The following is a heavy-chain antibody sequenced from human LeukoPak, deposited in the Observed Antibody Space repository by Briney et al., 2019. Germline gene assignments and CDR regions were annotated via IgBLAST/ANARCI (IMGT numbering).Heavy chain of an antibody. CDR1: GFTFRTYA. CDR2: ISGSGNGT. Sequence: GSLRLSCTASGFTFRTYAMNWVRQAPGKGLEWLSGISGSGNGTYYADSVKGRFTISRDNSKNMVYLQMNSLTVKDAATYYCAKRTMSALDSWGQGTLLIVSS. CDR3: AKRTMSALDS. V-gene: IGHV3-23*01. D-gene: IGHD5-24*01. J-gene: IGHJ4*02.